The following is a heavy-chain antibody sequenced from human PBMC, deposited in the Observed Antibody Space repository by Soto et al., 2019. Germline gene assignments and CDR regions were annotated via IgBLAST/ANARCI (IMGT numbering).Heavy chain of an antibody. Sequence: GGSLRLSCAACGFTFSSYAMHWVRQAPGKGLEWVAVISYDGSNKYYADSVKGRFTISRDNSKNTLYLQMNSLRAEDTAVYYCARSDGDIVVVPAAIGGGWFDPWGQGTLVTVSS. D-gene: IGHD2-2*01. J-gene: IGHJ5*02. CDR2: ISYDGSNK. CDR1: GFTFSSYA. V-gene: IGHV3-30-3*01. CDR3: ARSDGDIVVVPAAIGGGWFDP.